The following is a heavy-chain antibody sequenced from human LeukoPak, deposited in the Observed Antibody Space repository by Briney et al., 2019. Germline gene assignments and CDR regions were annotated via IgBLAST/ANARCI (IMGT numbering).Heavy chain of an antibody. CDR1: GYTYTNYG. D-gene: IGHD3-22*01. V-gene: IGHV1-18*01. CDR2: ISAYNGNT. Sequence: ASVKVSCKASGYTYTNYGISWVRQAPGQGLEWMGRISAYNGNTNYAQKVQDRVTMTTDTSTSTAYMELRSLRSDDTAVYYCARLNNVGYYDSSGYYTWGQGTLVTVSS. J-gene: IGHJ5*02. CDR3: ARLNNVGYYDSSGYYT.